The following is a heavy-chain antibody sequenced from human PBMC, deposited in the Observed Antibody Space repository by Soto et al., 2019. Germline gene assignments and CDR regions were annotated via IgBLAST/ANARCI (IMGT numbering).Heavy chain of an antibody. D-gene: IGHD3-10*01. J-gene: IGHJ6*03. Sequence: ASVKVSCKASGYTFTSYYMHWVRQAPGQGLEWMGIINPSGGSTSYAQKFQGRVTMTRDTSKNQFSLKLSSVTAADTALYYCARVRGLTAYYYYMDVWGKGTTVTVSS. CDR3: ARVRGLTAYYYYMDV. V-gene: IGHV1-46*01. CDR1: GYTFTSYY. CDR2: INPSGGST.